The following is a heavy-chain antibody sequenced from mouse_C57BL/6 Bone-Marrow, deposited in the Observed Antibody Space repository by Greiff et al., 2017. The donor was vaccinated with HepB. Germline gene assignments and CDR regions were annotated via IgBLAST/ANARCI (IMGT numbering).Heavy chain of an antibody. CDR2: IDPSDSYT. V-gene: IGHV1-50*01. CDR3: ARKLRWPS. J-gene: IGHJ2*01. CDR1: GYTFTSYW. D-gene: IGHD1-1*01. Sequence: QVQLQQPGAELVKPGASVKLSCKASGYTFTSYWMQWVKQRPGQGLEWIGEIDPSDSYTNYNQKFKSKATLTVDKSSSTAYMQLSSLTSEDSAVYYCARKLRWPSWGQGTTLTVSS.